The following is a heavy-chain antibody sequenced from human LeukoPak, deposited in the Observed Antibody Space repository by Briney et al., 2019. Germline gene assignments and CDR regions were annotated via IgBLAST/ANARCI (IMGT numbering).Heavy chain of an antibody. CDR3: ARESHYGY. D-gene: IGHD3-16*01. V-gene: IGHV3-74*01. CDR1: GFTFSTYS. J-gene: IGHJ4*02. CDR2: INSDGSST. Sequence: PGGSLRLSCAASGFTFSTYSMNWVRQAPGRGLEWVSRINSDGSSTSYADSVKGRFTFSRDNAKNTLYLQMNSLRAEDTAVYYCARESHYGYWGQGTLVTVSS.